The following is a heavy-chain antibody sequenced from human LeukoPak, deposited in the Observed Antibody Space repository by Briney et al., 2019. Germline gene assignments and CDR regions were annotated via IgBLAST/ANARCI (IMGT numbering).Heavy chain of an antibody. CDR3: ATDQNVVVVAAKNRYYGMDV. V-gene: IGHV3-23*01. Sequence: GGSLRLSCAASGFTFSSYAMIWVRQAPGKGLEWVSAISGSGGSTYYADSVKGRFTISRDNSKNTLYLQMNSLRAEDTAVYYCATDQNVVVVAAKNRYYGMDVWGQGTTVTVSS. CDR1: GFTFSSYA. J-gene: IGHJ6*02. D-gene: IGHD2-15*01. CDR2: ISGSGGST.